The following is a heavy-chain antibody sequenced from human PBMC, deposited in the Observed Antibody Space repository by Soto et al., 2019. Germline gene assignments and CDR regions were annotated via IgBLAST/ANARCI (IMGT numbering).Heavy chain of an antibody. Sequence: GGSLRLSCAASGFTFSSYAMHWVRQAPGKGLEWVAVISYDGSNKYYADSVKGRFTISRDNSKNTLYLQMNSLRAEDTAVYYCARTTGDYDIVTGYGGYFDYWGQGTLVTVSS. CDR3: ARTTGDYDIVTGYGGYFDY. CDR2: ISYDGSNK. CDR1: GFTFSSYA. D-gene: IGHD3-9*01. V-gene: IGHV3-30-3*01. J-gene: IGHJ4*02.